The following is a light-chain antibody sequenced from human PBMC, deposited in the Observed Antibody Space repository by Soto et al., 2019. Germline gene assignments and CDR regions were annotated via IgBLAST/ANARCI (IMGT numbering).Light chain of an antibody. CDR1: ISDFVLYNY. CDR2: NVG. CDR3: CSYGGSYNFV. V-gene: IGLV2-11*01. Sequence: QSVLTQPASVSGSPGQSITISCSGTISDFVLYNYVSWYQQYPGKAPKLIIYNVGTRRLGVPGRFSGSTSGNTASLTISGLQAEDEAKYYCCSYGGSYNFVFGSGTKVT. J-gene: IGLJ1*01.